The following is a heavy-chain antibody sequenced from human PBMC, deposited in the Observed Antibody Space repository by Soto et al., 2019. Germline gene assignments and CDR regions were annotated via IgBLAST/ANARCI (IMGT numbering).Heavy chain of an antibody. CDR2: ISGSGGST. D-gene: IGHD5-18*01. Sequence: PGGSLRLSCAASGVTFSSYAMSWVRQAPGKGLEWVSAISGSGGSTYYADSVKGRFTISRDNSKNTLYLQMNSLRAEDTAVYYCAKASPRGYSYGLDAFDIWGQGTMVTVSS. CDR1: GVTFSSYA. J-gene: IGHJ3*02. V-gene: IGHV3-23*01. CDR3: AKASPRGYSYGLDAFDI.